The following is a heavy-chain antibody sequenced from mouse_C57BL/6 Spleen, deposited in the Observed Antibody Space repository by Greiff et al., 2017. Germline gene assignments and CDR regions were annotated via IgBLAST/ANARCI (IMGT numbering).Heavy chain of an antibody. V-gene: IGHV7-3*01. CDR3: ARTNYGSISFAY. D-gene: IGHD1-1*01. J-gene: IGHJ3*01. Sequence: DVKLVESGGGLVQPGGSLSLSCAASGFTFTDYYMSWVRQPPGKALELLGFIRNKANGYTTEYSASVKGRFTISRDNSQSILYLQMNALRAEDSATYYCARTNYGSISFAYWGQGTLVTVSA. CDR2: IRNKANGYTT. CDR1: GFTFTDYY.